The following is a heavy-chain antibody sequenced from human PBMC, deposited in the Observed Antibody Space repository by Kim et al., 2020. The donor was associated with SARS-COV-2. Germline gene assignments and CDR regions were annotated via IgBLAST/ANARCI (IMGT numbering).Heavy chain of an antibody. V-gene: IGHV4-59*01. Sequence: SETLSLTCTVSGGSISSYYWSWIRQPPGKGLEWIGYIYYSGSTNYNPSLKSRVTISVDTSKNQFSLKLSSVTAADTAVYYCARFPRVYTYAFDIWGQGTMVTVSS. CDR2: IYYSGST. CDR3: ARFPRVYTYAFDI. CDR1: GGSISSYY. J-gene: IGHJ3*02. D-gene: IGHD1-1*01.